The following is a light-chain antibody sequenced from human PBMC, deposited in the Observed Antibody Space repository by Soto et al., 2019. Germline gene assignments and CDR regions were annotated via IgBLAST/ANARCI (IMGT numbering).Light chain of an antibody. CDR3: QQYATSPLP. V-gene: IGKV3-20*01. CDR1: QSLSRSY. CDR2: AAS. Sequence: EIVLTQSPVTLSLSPGEGATLSCRASQSLSRSYLAWYQHKPGQAPRLLIYAASSRATGVPARFSASGSGTDFTLTISRLEPEDFALYFCQQYATSPLPFGQGTKVEI. J-gene: IGKJ1*01.